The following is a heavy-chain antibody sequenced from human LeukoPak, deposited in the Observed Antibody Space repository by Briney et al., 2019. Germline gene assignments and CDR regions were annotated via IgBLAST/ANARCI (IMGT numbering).Heavy chain of an antibody. CDR1: GFAVSSYA. V-gene: IGHV3-30*04. Sequence: GVSLRLSCSASGFAVSSYAMHWVRHSPRKGRKWGAVVSYDGSNKYYAHSVKGLFTISRDNSTNTLYLQINLLIAEDPAVSYCAREDFSGSGTFGYWGQGTLVT. J-gene: IGHJ4*02. CDR2: VSYDGSNK. CDR3: AREDFSGSGTFGY. D-gene: IGHD3-10*01.